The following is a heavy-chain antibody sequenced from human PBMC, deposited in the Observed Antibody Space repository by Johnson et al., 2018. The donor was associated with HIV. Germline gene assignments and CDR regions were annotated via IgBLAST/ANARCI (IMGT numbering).Heavy chain of an antibody. CDR2: ISYDGSNK. D-gene: IGHD3-3*01. CDR1: GFTFSSYA. CDR3: ASAGRNFWSGYDAFDI. J-gene: IGHJ3*02. V-gene: IGHV3-30-3*01. Sequence: QVQLVESGGGLVKPGESFRLSCAASGFTFSSYAMHWVRQAPGKGLEWVAVISYDGSNKYYADSVKGRFTISRDNAMNSVYLQMNSLRAEDTAVYYCASAGRNFWSGYDAFDIWGQGTMVTVSS.